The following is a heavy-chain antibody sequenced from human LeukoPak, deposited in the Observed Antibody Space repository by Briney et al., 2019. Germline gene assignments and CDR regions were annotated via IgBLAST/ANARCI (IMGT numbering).Heavy chain of an antibody. CDR2: IWYDGSNK. D-gene: IGHD4-17*01. CDR1: GFTFSSYG. CDR3: AKDRTVTTRGSAFDI. J-gene: IGHJ3*02. V-gene: IGHV3-33*06. Sequence: GGSLRLSCAASGFTFSSYGMHWVRQAPGKGLEWVAVIWYDGSNKYYADSVKGRFTISRDNSKNTLYLQMNSLRAEDTAVYYCAKDRTVTTRGSAFDIWGRGTLGTVSS.